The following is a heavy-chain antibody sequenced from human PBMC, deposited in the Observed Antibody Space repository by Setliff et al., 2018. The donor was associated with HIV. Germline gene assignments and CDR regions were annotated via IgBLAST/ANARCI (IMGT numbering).Heavy chain of an antibody. CDR1: GYTFTSYS. CDR3: AKADYCSAGSCNSRRSIDY. V-gene: IGHV1-18*01. Sequence: ASVKVSCKASGYTFTSYSLNWVRQAPGQGLEWMGYISPYNGDAYYAEKFQGRVTMTTDTSTTAVSMELTNLGSDDTAVYFCAKADYCSAGSCNSRRSIDYWGQGALVTVSS. D-gene: IGHD2-15*01. J-gene: IGHJ4*02. CDR2: ISPYNGDA.